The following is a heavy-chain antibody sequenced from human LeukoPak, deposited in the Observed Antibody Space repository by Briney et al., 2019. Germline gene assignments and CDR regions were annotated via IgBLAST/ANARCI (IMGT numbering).Heavy chain of an antibody. CDR2: NSAYNGNT. CDR3: ARAVQPAAIFGTGVGNWFDP. J-gene: IGHJ5*02. Sequence: ASVKVSCKASGYTFTSYGISWVGQAPGQGLEWMGWNSAYNGNTNYAQKLQGRVTMTTDTSTSTAYMELRSLKSDDTAVYYCARAVQPAAIFGTGVGNWFDPWGQGTLVTVSS. D-gene: IGHD2-2*01. V-gene: IGHV1-18*01. CDR1: GYTFTSYG.